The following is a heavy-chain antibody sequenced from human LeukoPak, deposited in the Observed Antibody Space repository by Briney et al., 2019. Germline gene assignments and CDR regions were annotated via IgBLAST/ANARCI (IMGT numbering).Heavy chain of an antibody. D-gene: IGHD1-26*01. Sequence: ASVKVSCKASGYTFTSYGISWVRQAPGQGLEWMGWISAYNGNTNYAQKLQGRVTMTTDTSTSTAYMELRSLRSDDTAVYYCARDLDQYSGRFGGFGHDFWGQGTLVTVSS. CDR1: GYTFTSYG. V-gene: IGHV1-18*01. J-gene: IGHJ4*02. CDR2: ISAYNGNT. CDR3: ARDLDQYSGRFGGFGHDF.